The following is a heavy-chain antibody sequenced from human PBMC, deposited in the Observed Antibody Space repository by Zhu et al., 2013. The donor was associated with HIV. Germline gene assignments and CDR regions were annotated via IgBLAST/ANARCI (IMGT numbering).Heavy chain of an antibody. Sequence: QVQLVQSGAEVKKPGSSVKVSCKASGGTFSSYAISWVRQAPGQGLEWMGGIIPIFGTANYAQKFQGRVTITADESTSTAYMELSSLRSEDTAVYYCARDLLDVDTAMVSRTYYFDYWGQGTLVTVSS. J-gene: IGHJ4*02. CDR2: IIPIFGTA. CDR1: GGTFSSYA. CDR3: ARDLLDVDTAMVSRTYYFDY. V-gene: IGHV1-69*01. D-gene: IGHD5-18*01.